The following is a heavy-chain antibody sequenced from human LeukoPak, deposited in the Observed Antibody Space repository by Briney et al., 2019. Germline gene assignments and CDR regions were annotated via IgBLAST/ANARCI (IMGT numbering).Heavy chain of an antibody. CDR3: ARDGNNWSSLHY. V-gene: IGHV1-2*06. J-gene: IGHJ4*02. D-gene: IGHD1-1*01. CDR2: IHPNSGIT. CDR1: GYTFTGYS. Sequence: GASVKVSCKASGYTFTGYSIHWVRQAPGQGLEWMWRIHPNSGITYYAQKFRGRVTLTSDPSINTVYLEMSMLRSDDTAIYYCARDGNNWSSLHYWGQGTLISVFS.